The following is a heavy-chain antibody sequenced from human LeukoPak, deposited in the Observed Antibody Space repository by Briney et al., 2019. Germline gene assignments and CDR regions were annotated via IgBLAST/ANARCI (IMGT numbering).Heavy chain of an antibody. CDR3: ARTGYSSGWAPDYYYYMDV. V-gene: IGHV4-34*01. J-gene: IGHJ6*03. CDR1: GGSISSYY. CDR2: INHSGST. D-gene: IGHD6-19*01. Sequence: SETLSLTCTVSGGSISSYYWSWIRQPPGKGLEWIGEINHSGSTNYNPSLKSRVTISVDTSKNQFSLKLSSVTAADTAVYYCARTGYSSGWAPDYYYYMDVWGKGTTVTISS.